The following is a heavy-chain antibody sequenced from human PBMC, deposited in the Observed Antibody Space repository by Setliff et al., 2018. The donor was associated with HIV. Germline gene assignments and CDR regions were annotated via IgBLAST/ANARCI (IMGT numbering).Heavy chain of an antibody. CDR1: GGSISSYY. J-gene: IGHJ5*02. CDR2: IYYSGST. CDR3: ARSTLGARGDAIPTPLEFDP. Sequence: PSETLSLTCTVSGGSISSYYWSWIRQPPGKGLEWIGYIYYSGSTNYKPSLKSRVSISVDTSKNQFSLKLSSVTAADTAVSYCARSTLGARGDAIPTPLEFDPWGQGTLVTVSS. V-gene: IGHV4-59*01. D-gene: IGHD2-21*01.